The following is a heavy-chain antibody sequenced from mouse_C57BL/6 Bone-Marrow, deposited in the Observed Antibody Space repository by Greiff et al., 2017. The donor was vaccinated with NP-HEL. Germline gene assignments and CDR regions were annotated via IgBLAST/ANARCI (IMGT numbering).Heavy chain of an antibody. CDR3: ARPFLITTVVATDY. CDR2: IDPSDSYT. J-gene: IGHJ2*01. D-gene: IGHD1-1*01. V-gene: IGHV1-59*01. Sequence: QVQLKQPGAELVRPGTSVKLSCKASGYTFTSYWMHWVKQRPGQGLEWIGVIDPSDSYTNYNQKFKGKATLTVDTSSSTAYMQLSSLTSEDSAVYYCARPFLITTVVATDYWGQGTTLTVSS. CDR1: GYTFTSYW.